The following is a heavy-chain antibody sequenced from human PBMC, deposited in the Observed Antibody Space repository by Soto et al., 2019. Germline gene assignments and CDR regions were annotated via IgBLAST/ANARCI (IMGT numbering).Heavy chain of an antibody. J-gene: IGHJ6*02. CDR1: VFTFSRNT. V-gene: IGHV3-21*01. D-gene: IGHD3-3*02. CDR3: VKDEGIEAMDV. CDR2: ITSSGSYV. Sequence: GSLRLSCVTSVFTFSRNTMNWVRQAPGKGLEWVASITSSGSYVYYADSVKGRFSASRDNAKNSLSLQMDSLRPDDTAIYFCVKDEGIEAMDVWGQGTTVTVSS.